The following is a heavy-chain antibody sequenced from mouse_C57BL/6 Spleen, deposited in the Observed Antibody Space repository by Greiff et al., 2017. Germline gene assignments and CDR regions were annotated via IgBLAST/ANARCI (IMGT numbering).Heavy chain of an antibody. CDR1: GYTFTSYT. Sequence: QVQLKESGAELARPGASVKMSCKASGYTFTSYTMHWVKQRPGQGLEWIGYINPSSGYTKYNQKFKDKATLTADKSSSTAYMQLSSLTSEDSAVXYGARDYGSSDYWGQGTTLTVSS. V-gene: IGHV1-4*01. CDR2: INPSSGYT. CDR3: ARDYGSSDY. J-gene: IGHJ2*01. D-gene: IGHD1-1*01.